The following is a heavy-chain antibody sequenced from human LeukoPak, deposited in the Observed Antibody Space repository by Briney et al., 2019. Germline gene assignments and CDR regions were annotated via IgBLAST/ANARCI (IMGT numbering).Heavy chain of an antibody. Sequence: GGSLRLSCAASGFTFSSYAMSWVRQAPGKGLEWVSAISGSGGSTYYADSVKGRFTISRDNAKNSVYLQMNSLRDGDTAVYYCARDSGNSFDYWGQGTLVTVSS. V-gene: IGHV3-23*01. CDR2: ISGSGGST. CDR3: ARDSGNSFDY. CDR1: GFTFSSYA. J-gene: IGHJ4*02.